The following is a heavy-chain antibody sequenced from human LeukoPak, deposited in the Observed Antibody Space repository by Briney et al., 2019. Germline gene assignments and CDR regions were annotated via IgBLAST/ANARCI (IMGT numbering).Heavy chain of an antibody. Sequence: GGSLRLSCAASGFTFSSYGMHWVRQAPGKGLEWVAVISYDGSNKYYADSVKGRFTISRDNSKNTLYLQMNSLRAEDTAVYYCARGSRERWLQLGNAFDIWGQGTMVTVSS. CDR2: ISYDGSNK. D-gene: IGHD5-24*01. CDR3: ARGSRERWLQLGNAFDI. CDR1: GFTFSSYG. V-gene: IGHV3-30*03. J-gene: IGHJ3*02.